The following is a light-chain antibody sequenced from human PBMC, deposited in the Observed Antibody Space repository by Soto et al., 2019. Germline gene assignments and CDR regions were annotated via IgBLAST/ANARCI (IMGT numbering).Light chain of an antibody. Sequence: DIQPAQSPSSVSAFVGDRVAVTCRASQDITTWLAWYQKKPGEAPRLLIYAASSLYSGVPTRFSGSGTGTEFTLTISNLQPEDSAIYYCQQVKGFPLTFGGGTKVDIK. CDR3: QQVKGFPLT. CDR2: AAS. V-gene: IGKV1-12*01. J-gene: IGKJ4*01. CDR1: QDITTW.